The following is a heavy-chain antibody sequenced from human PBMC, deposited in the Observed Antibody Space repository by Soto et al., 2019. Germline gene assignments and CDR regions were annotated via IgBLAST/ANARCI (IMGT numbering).Heavy chain of an antibody. V-gene: IGHV1-18*01. CDR3: AREGSAPYYYYGMDF. J-gene: IGHJ6*02. D-gene: IGHD3-10*01. CDR1: GYTFTTYG. Sequence: QVQLEQSGAEVKKPGDSMNVSCKASGYTFTTYGISWVRQAPGQGLEWMGWINGYNGNTDYPQKLQGRVTMTTDTSTSTAYMELRSLRSDDTAVYYCAREGSAPYYYYGMDFWGQGTTVTVSS. CDR2: INGYNGNT.